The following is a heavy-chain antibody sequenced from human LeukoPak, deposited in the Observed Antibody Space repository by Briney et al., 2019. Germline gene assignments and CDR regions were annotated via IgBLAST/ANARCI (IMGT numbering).Heavy chain of an antibody. CDR2: IRSKAYGGTT. CDR3: TRGITFGGVIVIHFDY. D-gene: IGHD3-16*02. J-gene: IGHJ4*02. V-gene: IGHV3-49*04. Sequence: RGRSLRLSCTASGFTFGDYAMSWVRQAPGKELECVGFIRSKAYGGTTEYAASVKGRFTISRDDSKSIAYLQMNSLKTEDTAVYYCTRGITFGGVIVIHFDYWGQGTLVTVSS. CDR1: GFTFGDYA.